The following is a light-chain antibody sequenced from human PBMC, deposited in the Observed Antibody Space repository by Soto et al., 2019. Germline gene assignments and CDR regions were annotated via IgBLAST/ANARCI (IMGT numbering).Light chain of an antibody. CDR3: QQAHSFPIT. Sequence: DILMTQSPSSVSASVGDRVTITCRASQYVSSWLAWYQQKPGIAPKLLISSASTLQSGVPPRFSGSGSGTDFTLTISSLQPEDFAVYYCQQAHSFPITFGQGTRLEIK. CDR2: SAS. V-gene: IGKV1-12*01. CDR1: QYVSSW. J-gene: IGKJ5*01.